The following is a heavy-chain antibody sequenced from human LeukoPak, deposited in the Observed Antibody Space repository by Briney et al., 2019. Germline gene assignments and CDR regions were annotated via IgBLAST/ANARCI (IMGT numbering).Heavy chain of an antibody. V-gene: IGHV4-59*11. CDR2: VFYSGNT. CDR3: ARSLGDDSWVALRGYYYMDV. D-gene: IGHD3-3*01. CDR1: GGPMRGHY. Sequence: SETLSLTCCVSGGPMRGHYGMWIREPLEKGLEGSGYVFYSGNTNYNPSLKSRVNISFDTTRNQFFLELSSVTAADSAVYFCARSLGDDSWVALRGYYYMDVWGRGTTVTVSS. J-gene: IGHJ6*03.